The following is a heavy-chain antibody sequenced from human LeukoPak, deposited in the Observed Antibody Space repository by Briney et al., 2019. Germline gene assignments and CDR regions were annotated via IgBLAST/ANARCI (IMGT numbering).Heavy chain of an antibody. CDR1: GFTFSSYA. Sequence: GGSLRLSCAASGFTFSSYAMSWVRQAPGKGLEWVSAIGGSGGSTYNADSVKGRFTISRDNSKNTLYLQMNSLRADDTAVYYCARGGFDWLLDHWGQGTQVTVSS. J-gene: IGHJ4*02. V-gene: IGHV3-23*01. D-gene: IGHD3-9*01. CDR3: ARGGFDWLLDH. CDR2: IGGSGGST.